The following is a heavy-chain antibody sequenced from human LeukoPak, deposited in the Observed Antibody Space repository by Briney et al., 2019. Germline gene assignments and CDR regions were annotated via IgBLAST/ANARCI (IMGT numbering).Heavy chain of an antibody. J-gene: IGHJ4*02. CDR1: GLTFNVAW. CDR3: ITDPSYETNN. V-gene: IGHV3-15*01. Sequence: GGSLRLSCAVSGLTFNVAWMSWVRQAPGKGLEWIGRIKSKTDGETTDYAAPVRGRFSISRDDSKDTLYLQMNSLKTDDTAVYYCITDPSYETNNWGQGTLVTVSS. D-gene: IGHD3-16*01. CDR2: IKSKTDGETT.